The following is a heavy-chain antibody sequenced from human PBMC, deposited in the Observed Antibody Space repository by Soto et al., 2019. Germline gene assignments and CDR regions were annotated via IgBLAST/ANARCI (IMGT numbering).Heavy chain of an antibody. CDR3: ASNSYSSGWPPYDY. J-gene: IGHJ4*02. D-gene: IGHD6-19*01. CDR1: GGTFSSYA. V-gene: IGHV1-18*01. CDR2: ISAYNGTT. Sequence: ASVKVSCKASGGTFSSYAISWVRQAPGQGLEWMGWISAYNGTTNYAQKLQGRVTMTTDTSTSTAYMELRSLRSDDTAVYYCASNSYSSGWPPYDYWGQGTLVTVSS.